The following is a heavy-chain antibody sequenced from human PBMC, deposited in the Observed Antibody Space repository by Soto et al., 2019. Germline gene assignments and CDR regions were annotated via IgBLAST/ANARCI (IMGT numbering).Heavy chain of an antibody. J-gene: IGHJ4*02. Sequence: PGESLKISCKGSGYSFTSYWIGWVRQMPGKGLEWMGIIYPGDSDTRYSPSFQGQVTISADKSISTAYLQWASLKAADTAVYYCARDAIRGSAAMKTYWGLGTLVTVSS. CDR1: GYSFTSYW. CDR3: ARDAIRGSAAMKTY. CDR2: IYPGDSDT. V-gene: IGHV5-51*01.